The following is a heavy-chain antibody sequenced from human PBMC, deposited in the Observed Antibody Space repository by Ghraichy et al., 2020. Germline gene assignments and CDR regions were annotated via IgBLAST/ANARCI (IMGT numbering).Heavy chain of an antibody. Sequence: SLNISCAASGFTFSDHYMDWVRQAPGKGLEWVGRSRNKANSYTTEYAASVKGRFTISRDESKNSLYLQMNSLKTEDTAVYYCARGFNSFDIWGQGTMVAVSS. J-gene: IGHJ3*02. CDR1: GFTFSDHY. CDR3: ARGFNSFDI. CDR2: SRNKANSYTT. V-gene: IGHV3-72*01. D-gene: IGHD2/OR15-2a*01.